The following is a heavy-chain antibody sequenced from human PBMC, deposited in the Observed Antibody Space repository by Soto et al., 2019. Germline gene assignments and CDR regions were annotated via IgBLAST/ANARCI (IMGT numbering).Heavy chain of an antibody. CDR1: GGSISSSSYY. CDR2: IYYSGST. Sequence: PSETLSLTCTVSGGSISSSSYYWGWIRQPPGKGLEWIGSIYYSGSTYYNPSLKSRVTISVDTSKNQFSLKLSSVTAADTAVYYCVRAQGAAGTWVHYYYYGMDVWGQGTTVTVSS. J-gene: IGHJ6*02. D-gene: IGHD6-13*01. V-gene: IGHV4-39*01. CDR3: VRAQGAAGTWVHYYYYGMDV.